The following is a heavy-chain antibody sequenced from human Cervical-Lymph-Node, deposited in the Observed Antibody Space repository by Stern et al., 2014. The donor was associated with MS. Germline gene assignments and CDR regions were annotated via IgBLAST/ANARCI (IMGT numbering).Heavy chain of an antibody. D-gene: IGHD1-7*01. J-gene: IGHJ4*02. CDR1: GFTFSNYG. CDR3: ARGNWNYEGMGY. CDR2: IWYDGNKK. Sequence: QVQLVQSGAGLVQPGRSLRLSCAASGFTFSNYGMYWVRQAPGKGLERLAVIWYDGNKKYYADSVKGRFTISRDNSKNTLFLQMSSLTAEDTALYYCARGNWNYEGMGYWGQGTLVTVSS. V-gene: IGHV3-33*01.